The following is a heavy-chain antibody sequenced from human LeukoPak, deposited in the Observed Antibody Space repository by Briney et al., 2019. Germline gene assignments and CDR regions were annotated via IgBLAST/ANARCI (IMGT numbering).Heavy chain of an antibody. Sequence: LETLSLTSTVYGGSFSDFYWSWIRQPPGKGLEWIGEINHSGSTNFRPSLKSRVSISVDTSKKQFSLKLSSVTAADTAVYYCARTYYSRSSSFDYWGQGTLVTVSS. J-gene: IGHJ4*02. CDR2: INHSGST. V-gene: IGHV4-34*01. D-gene: IGHD6-6*01. CDR1: GGSFSDFY. CDR3: ARTYYSRSSSFDY.